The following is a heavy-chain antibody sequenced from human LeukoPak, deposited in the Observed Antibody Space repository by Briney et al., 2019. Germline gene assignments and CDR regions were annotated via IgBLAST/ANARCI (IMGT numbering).Heavy chain of an antibody. D-gene: IGHD3-9*01. J-gene: IGHJ4*02. CDR1: GGSFSGYY. Sequence: SETLSLTCAVYGGSFSGYYWSWIRQPPGKGLEWIGEINHSGSTNYNPSLKSRVTISVDTSKNQFSLKLSSVTAADTAVYYCARLTFNNYDILTGYHRGYFDYWGQGTLVTVSS. CDR3: ARLTFNNYDILTGYHRGYFDY. V-gene: IGHV4-34*01. CDR2: INHSGST.